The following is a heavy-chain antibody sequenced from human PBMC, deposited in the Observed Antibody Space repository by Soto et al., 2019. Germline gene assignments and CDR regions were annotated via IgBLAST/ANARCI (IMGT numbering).Heavy chain of an antibody. D-gene: IGHD6-13*01. Sequence: SETLSLTCAVYGGSFSGYYWSWIRQPPGKGLEWIGEINHSGSTNYNPSLKSRVTISVDTSKNQFSLKLSSVTAADTAVYYCARGNGADSSSWYSYYYYYGMDVWGQGTTVTVSS. V-gene: IGHV4-34*01. CDR1: GGSFSGYY. CDR2: INHSGST. CDR3: ARGNGADSSSWYSYYYYYGMDV. J-gene: IGHJ6*02.